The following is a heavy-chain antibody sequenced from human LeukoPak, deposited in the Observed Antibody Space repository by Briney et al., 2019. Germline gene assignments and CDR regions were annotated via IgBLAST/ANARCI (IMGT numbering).Heavy chain of an antibody. Sequence: SETLSLTCSVSGGSIRSYYWIWIRQPPGKGLEWIGYIYYSGTSNYNPSLKSRVTISVDTSKNQFSLKLSSVTAADTAVYYCARDRGYCSGGSCYSIDWFDPWGQGTLVTVTS. CDR1: GGSIRSYY. D-gene: IGHD2-15*01. CDR3: ARDRGYCSGGSCYSIDWFDP. J-gene: IGHJ5*02. CDR2: IYYSGTS. V-gene: IGHV4-59*01.